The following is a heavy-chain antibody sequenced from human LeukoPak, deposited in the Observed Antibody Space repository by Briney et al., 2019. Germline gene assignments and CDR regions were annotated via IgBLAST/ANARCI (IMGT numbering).Heavy chain of an antibody. Sequence: ASVNVSCKASGYTFTSYDINWVRQATGQGLEWMGWMNPNSGNTGYAQKFQGRVTMTRNTSISTAYMELSSLRSEDTAVYYCARGVRPRRNYDILTGYLDGEYYFDYWGQGTLVTVSS. CDR3: ARGVRPRRNYDILTGYLDGEYYFDY. D-gene: IGHD3-9*01. V-gene: IGHV1-8*01. CDR2: MNPNSGNT. J-gene: IGHJ4*02. CDR1: GYTFTSYD.